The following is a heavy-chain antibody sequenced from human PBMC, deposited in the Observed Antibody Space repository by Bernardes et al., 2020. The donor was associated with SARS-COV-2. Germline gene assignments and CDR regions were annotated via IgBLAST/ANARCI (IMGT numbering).Heavy chain of an antibody. D-gene: IGHD6-19*01. CDR1: GFTFSNAW. CDR2: ITSKTDGQTT. CDR3: TTVGGRDGWYWDYYYYYGMDV. J-gene: IGHJ6*02. Sequence: GRSLRLSCASSGFTFSNAWMSWVRKAPGMGLEWVDRITSKTDGQTTDYAAPVKGRFTISRDDSKNTLYLQMNSLKTEDTAVYYCTTVGGRDGWYWDYYYYYGMDVWGQGTTVTVSS. V-gene: IGHV3-15*01.